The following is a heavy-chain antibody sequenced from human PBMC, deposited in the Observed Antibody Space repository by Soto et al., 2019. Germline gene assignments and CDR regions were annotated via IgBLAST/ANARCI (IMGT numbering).Heavy chain of an antibody. D-gene: IGHD1-26*01. CDR1: GFTFSSYS. CDR2: ISSSGSTI. Sequence: PGGSLRLSCAASGFTFSSYSMHWVRQAPGKGLEWVSYISSSGSTIYYADSVKGRFTISRDDAKNSLYLQMNILRDEDTAVYYCARPSVPGGSYSCHDWGQGSLVTVSS. J-gene: IGHJ4*02. CDR3: ARPSVPGGSYSCHD. V-gene: IGHV3-48*02.